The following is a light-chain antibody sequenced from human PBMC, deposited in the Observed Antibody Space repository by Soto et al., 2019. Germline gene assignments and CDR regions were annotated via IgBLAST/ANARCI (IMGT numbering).Light chain of an antibody. V-gene: IGKV1-5*03. CDR2: KAS. Sequence: DIQMTQSPSTLSGSVGDRVTITCRASQTISSCLAWYQQKPGKAPKLLIYKASTLKSGDPSRFSGSGSGTEFTLTISSLQPDDFATYYCQHYNSYSEAFGQGTKVDIK. J-gene: IGKJ1*01. CDR3: QHYNSYSEA. CDR1: QTISSC.